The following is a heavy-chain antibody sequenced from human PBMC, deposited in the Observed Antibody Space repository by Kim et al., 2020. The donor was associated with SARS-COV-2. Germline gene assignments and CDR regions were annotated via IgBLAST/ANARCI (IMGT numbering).Heavy chain of an antibody. CDR3: AREDLTPYCSGDDCYWH. D-gene: IGHD2-15*01. CDR2: ISSSSTYI. J-gene: IGHJ4*02. V-gene: IGHV3-21*01. CDR1: GFTFSTYS. Sequence: GGSLRLSCAASGFTFSTYSMTWVRQAPGKGLEWVSSISSSSTYIYYADSLKGRFTISRDNAKNSLYLQMNSLRAEDTAVYYCAREDLTPYCSGDDCYWHWGQGTLVTVSS.